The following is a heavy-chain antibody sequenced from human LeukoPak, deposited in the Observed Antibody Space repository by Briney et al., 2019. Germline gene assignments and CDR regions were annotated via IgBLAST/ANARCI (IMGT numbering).Heavy chain of an antibody. CDR2: ISYDGSNK. J-gene: IGHJ6*03. Sequence: GGSLRLSCAASGFTFSSYAMHWVRQAPGKGLEWVAVISYDGSNKYYADSVKGRFTISRDNSKNTLYLQMNSLRAEDTAVYYCARVPRSYYYYYYMDVWGKGTTVTVSS. CDR3: ARVPRSYYYYYYMDV. V-gene: IGHV3-30-3*01. CDR1: GFTFSSYA.